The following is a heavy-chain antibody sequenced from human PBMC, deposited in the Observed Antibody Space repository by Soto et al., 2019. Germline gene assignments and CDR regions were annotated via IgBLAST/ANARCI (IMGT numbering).Heavy chain of an antibody. J-gene: IGHJ4*02. Sequence: GGSLRLSCSASGFTFSSYAMHWVRQAPGKGLEWVAVISYDGSNEYYADSVKGRFTISRDNSKNTLYLQMNSLRAEDTAVYYCARGLYYDSSGYSDYWGQGTLVTVSS. D-gene: IGHD3-22*01. V-gene: IGHV3-30-3*01. CDR2: ISYDGSNE. CDR3: ARGLYYDSSGYSDY. CDR1: GFTFSSYA.